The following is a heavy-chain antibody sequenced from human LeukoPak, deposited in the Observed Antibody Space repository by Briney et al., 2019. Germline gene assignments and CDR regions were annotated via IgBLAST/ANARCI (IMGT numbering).Heavy chain of an antibody. Sequence: GGSLRLSCAASGFTFSSYGMHWVRQAPGKGLEWVAFIRYDGSNKYYADSVKGRFTISRDNSKNTLYLQMNSLRAEDTAVCYCAKALQLWPTPDYWGQGTLVTVSS. CDR2: IRYDGSNK. D-gene: IGHD5-18*01. CDR1: GFTFSSYG. V-gene: IGHV3-30*02. J-gene: IGHJ4*02. CDR3: AKALQLWPTPDY.